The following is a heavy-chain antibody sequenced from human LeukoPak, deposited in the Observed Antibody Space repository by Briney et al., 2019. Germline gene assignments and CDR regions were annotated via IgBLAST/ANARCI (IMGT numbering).Heavy chain of an antibody. CDR1: GFIFSSYA. D-gene: IGHD5-18*01. CDR3: ARVGYSYVFDY. V-gene: IGHV3-30-3*01. Sequence: GGSLRLSCAASGFIFSSYAMHWVRQAPGKGLEWVAVISYDGSNKYYADSVKGRFTISRDNSKNTLYLQMNSLRAEDTAVYYCARVGYSYVFDYWGQGTLVTVSS. J-gene: IGHJ4*02. CDR2: ISYDGSNK.